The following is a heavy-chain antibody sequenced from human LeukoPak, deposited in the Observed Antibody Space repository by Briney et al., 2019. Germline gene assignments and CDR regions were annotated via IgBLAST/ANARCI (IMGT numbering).Heavy chain of an antibody. CDR1: GGSFSGYY. D-gene: IGHD6-6*01. V-gene: IGHV4-34*01. CDR3: VRGSSTYYSYGMDV. CDR2: INHSGST. J-gene: IGHJ6*02. Sequence: SETLSLTCAVYGGSFSGYYWSWIRQPPGKGLEWIGEINHSGSTNYNLSLKSRVTISVDTSKNQFSLKLSSVTAADTAVYYCVRGSSTYYSYGMDVWGQGTTVTVSS.